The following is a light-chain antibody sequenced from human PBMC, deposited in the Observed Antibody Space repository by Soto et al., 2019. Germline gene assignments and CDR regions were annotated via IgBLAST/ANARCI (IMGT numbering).Light chain of an antibody. V-gene: IGKV1-6*01. CDR2: GAS. Sequence: AIPMTQSPSSLSASAGDRVTITCRASQDISDDVGWYQHTPGKAPKLLISGASRLQSGVPSRFSGSGSGAEFTLTITSLRPEDSATYYCLQNHNYPRTFGQGTKVEI. CDR1: QDISDD. J-gene: IGKJ1*01. CDR3: LQNHNYPRT.